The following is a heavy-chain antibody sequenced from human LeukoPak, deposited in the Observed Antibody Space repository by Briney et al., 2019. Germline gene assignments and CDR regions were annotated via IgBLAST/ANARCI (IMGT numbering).Heavy chain of an antibody. CDR3: ARAGSSGWTPDY. Sequence: GASVTVSCKASGGTFSSYAISWVRQAPGQGLEWMGGIIPIFGTANYAQKFQGRVTITADESTSTAYMELSSLRSEDTAVYYCARAGSSGWTPDYWGQGTLVTVSS. V-gene: IGHV1-69*13. J-gene: IGHJ4*02. D-gene: IGHD6-19*01. CDR1: GGTFSSYA. CDR2: IIPIFGTA.